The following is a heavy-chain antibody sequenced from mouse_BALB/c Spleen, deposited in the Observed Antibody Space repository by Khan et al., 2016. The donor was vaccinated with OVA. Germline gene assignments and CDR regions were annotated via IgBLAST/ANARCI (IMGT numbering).Heavy chain of an antibody. D-gene: IGHD1-1*01. CDR3: TRLAYYYDSEGFAY. J-gene: IGHJ3*01. V-gene: IGHV5-6*01. CDR2: VSTGGSYT. CDR1: GFTFSTYG. Sequence: EVELVESGGDLVKPGGSLKLSCAASGFTFSTYGMSWVRQAPDKRLEWVATVSTGGSYTYYPDSVKGRFTISRDNAQNTLYLQMSGLRSEDTAMFYCTRLAYYYDSEGFAYWGQGTLVNVSA.